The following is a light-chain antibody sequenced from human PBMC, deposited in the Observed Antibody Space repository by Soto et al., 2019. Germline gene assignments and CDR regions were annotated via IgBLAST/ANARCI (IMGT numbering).Light chain of an antibody. V-gene: IGKV3-15*01. Sequence: EVVMTQSPATLSASPGERVILSCRASQNIGSNLAWYQQRPGQAPRLLMYGASTRATETPARFSGSGSATDFTLTISSLPSEDFAVYYCQQYNNWPPYTFGQGTKLEIK. J-gene: IGKJ2*01. CDR2: GAS. CDR3: QQYNNWPPYT. CDR1: QNIGSN.